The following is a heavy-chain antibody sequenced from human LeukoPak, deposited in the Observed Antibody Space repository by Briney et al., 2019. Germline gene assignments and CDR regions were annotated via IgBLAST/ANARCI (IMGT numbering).Heavy chain of an antibody. D-gene: IGHD7-27*01. CDR3: AKANWGAGPDY. CDR2: ISSSSSTI. CDR1: GFTFSSYS. J-gene: IGHJ4*02. Sequence: GGSLRLSCAASGFTFSSYSMNWVRQAPGKGLEWVSYISSSSSTIYYADSVKGRFTISRDNSKDTLYLQMNSLRAEDTAVYYCAKANWGAGPDYWGQGTLVTVSS. V-gene: IGHV3-48*01.